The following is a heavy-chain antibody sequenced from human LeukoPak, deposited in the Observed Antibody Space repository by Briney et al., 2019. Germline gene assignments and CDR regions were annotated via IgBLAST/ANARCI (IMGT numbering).Heavy chain of an antibody. J-gene: IGHJ2*01. CDR1: GFTFSSYS. Sequence: GGSLRLSCAASGFTFSSYSMNWVRQAPGKGLEWVSSISSSSSYIYYADSVKGRFTISRDNAKNSLYLQMNSLRAEDTAVYYCARDVPPSTPSWYFDLWGRGTLVTVSS. V-gene: IGHV3-21*01. CDR3: ARDVPPSTPSWYFDL. CDR2: ISSSSSYI.